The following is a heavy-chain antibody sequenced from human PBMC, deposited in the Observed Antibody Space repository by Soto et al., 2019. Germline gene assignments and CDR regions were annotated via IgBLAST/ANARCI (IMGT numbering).Heavy chain of an antibody. CDR2: ICCSGGT. CDR3: TRDQSHDNYSNP. V-gene: IGHV4-61*08. CDR1: GAALSSGGYF. Sequence: SETLSLTCTVSGAALSSGGYFYTWVRQRPGKGLVWLGYICCSGGTNYNPPRKNRVTITLDNSNSQFSLRLTSVTAADTALYYCTRDQSHDNYSNPWAQETLVTVS. J-gene: IGHJ5*02. D-gene: IGHD2-21*01.